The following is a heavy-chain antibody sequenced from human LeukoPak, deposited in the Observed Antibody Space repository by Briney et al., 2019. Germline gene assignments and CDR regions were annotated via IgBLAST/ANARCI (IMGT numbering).Heavy chain of an antibody. V-gene: IGHV1-18*01. CDR1: GYTFTSYG. D-gene: IGHD6-19*01. Sequence: ASVKVSCKASGYTFTSYGISWVRQAPGQGLEWMGWISAYNGNTNYAQKLQGRVTMTTDTSTSTAYMELRSLRSDDTAVYYCARERYSSGWHYFDYWGQGTLVTVSS. CDR2: ISAYNGNT. CDR3: ARERYSSGWHYFDY. J-gene: IGHJ4*02.